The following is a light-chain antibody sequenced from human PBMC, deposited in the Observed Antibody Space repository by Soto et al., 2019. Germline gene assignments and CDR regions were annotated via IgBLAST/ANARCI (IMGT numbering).Light chain of an antibody. CDR2: DAS. V-gene: IGKV3-11*01. CDR1: QSVNSNY. CDR3: QQRSNWLIT. Sequence: EIVMTQSPATLSVSPGERATLSCRASQSVNSNYLAWYQQKPGQAPRLLIYDASNRATGIPARFSGSGSGTDFTLTSSSLEPEDFAVYYCQQRSNWLITFGQGTRLEIK. J-gene: IGKJ5*01.